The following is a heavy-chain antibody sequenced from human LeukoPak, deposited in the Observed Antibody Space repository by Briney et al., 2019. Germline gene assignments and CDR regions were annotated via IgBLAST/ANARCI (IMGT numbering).Heavy chain of an antibody. V-gene: IGHV4-34*01. CDR2: INHSGST. J-gene: IGHJ4*02. CDR3: ARGAPYYYDSSGHGNDY. Sequence: PSETLSLTCAVYGGSFSGYYWSWIRQPPGKGLEWIGEINHSGSTNYNPSLKSRVTISVDTSKNQFSLKLSSVTAADTAVYYCARGAPYYYDSSGHGNDYWGQGTLATVSS. CDR1: GGSFSGYY. D-gene: IGHD3-22*01.